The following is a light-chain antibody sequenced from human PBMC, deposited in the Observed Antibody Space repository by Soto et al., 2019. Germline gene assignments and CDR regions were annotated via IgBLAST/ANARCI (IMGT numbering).Light chain of an antibody. CDR3: ETWDINARV. Sequence: QLVLTQSSSSSASPGSSVKLTCTLSSGHSSNVIAWHQQQPGKAPRHLMRLEGSGNYHKGSGVHDRFSGSSSGADRYLAISNLQSEDEADYYCETWDINARVFGGGTTLTVL. J-gene: IGLJ2*01. CDR2: LEGSGNY. CDR1: SGHSSNV. V-gene: IGLV4-60*03.